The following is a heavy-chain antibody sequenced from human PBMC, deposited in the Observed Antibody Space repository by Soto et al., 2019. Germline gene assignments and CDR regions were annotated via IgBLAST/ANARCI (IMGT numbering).Heavy chain of an antibody. V-gene: IGHV4-59*08. D-gene: IGHD6-13*01. J-gene: IGHJ4*02. Sequence: SETLSLTCTVSGGSISSFFWSWIRQPPGKGLEWIGYIYYNGTTNYNPSLKSRVTISVDTSQNQFSLHLTSVAPEDTAVYYCGRLVGNSWIDYWGQGTLVTVSS. CDR1: GGSISSFF. CDR2: IYYNGTT. CDR3: GRLVGNSWIDY.